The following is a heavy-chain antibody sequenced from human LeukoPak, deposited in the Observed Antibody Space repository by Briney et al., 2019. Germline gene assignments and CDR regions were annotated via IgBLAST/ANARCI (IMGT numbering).Heavy chain of an antibody. D-gene: IGHD3-10*01. CDR1: GFTFSSHA. CDR3: AKGESRPKYYFDY. J-gene: IGHJ4*02. CDR2: ITGSGDDT. V-gene: IGHV3-23*01. Sequence: GGSLRLSCAASGFTFSSHAMRWVRQAPGKGLEWVSSITGSGDDTFYADSVKGRFTISRDNSKNTLYLQMDSLRAEDTAVYYCAKGESRPKYYFDYWGQGTLVTVSS.